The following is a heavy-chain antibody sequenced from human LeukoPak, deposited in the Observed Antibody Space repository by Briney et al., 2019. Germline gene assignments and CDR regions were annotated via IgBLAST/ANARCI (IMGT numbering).Heavy chain of an antibody. Sequence: GGSLRLSCIASGFAFSSYTMTWVRQAPGKGLEWVSAISGSGGSTNYADSVKGRFTISRDNSKNTLYLQMNSLRADDTAVYYCAKAGEDCSSTSCSDTYFDYWGQGTLVTVSS. CDR3: AKAGEDCSSTSCSDTYFDY. D-gene: IGHD2-2*01. V-gene: IGHV3-23*01. J-gene: IGHJ4*02. CDR2: ISGSGGST. CDR1: GFAFSSYT.